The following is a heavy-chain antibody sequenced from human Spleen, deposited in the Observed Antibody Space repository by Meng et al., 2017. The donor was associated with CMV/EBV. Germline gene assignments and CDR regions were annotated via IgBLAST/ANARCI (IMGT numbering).Heavy chain of an antibody. Sequence: EQLKPWCAGRLKPSETLSLTCSVYGGSFSGYYWSWIRQPPGKGLEWVANIKQDGSEKYYVDSVKGRFTISRDNAKNSLYLQMNSLRAEDTAVYYCARWGTYSGSYQPADYWGQGTLVTVSS. CDR3: ARWGTYSGSYQPADY. CDR2: IKQDGSEK. J-gene: IGHJ4*02. V-gene: IGHV3-7*01. D-gene: IGHD1-26*01. CDR1: GGSFSGYY.